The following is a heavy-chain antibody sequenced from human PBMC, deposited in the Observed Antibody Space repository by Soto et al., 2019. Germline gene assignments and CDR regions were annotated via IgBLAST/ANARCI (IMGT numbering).Heavy chain of an antibody. CDR1: GFTFSSYG. J-gene: IGHJ6*02. CDR3: ATRSYDFWSGFPLNINAMDV. Sequence: PGGSLRLSCAASGFTFSSYGMHWVRQAPGKGLDWVAVIWYDGSNKDYADSVKGRFAISRDNSKNTLYLQMNTLRVEDTAVYYCATRSYDFWSGFPLNINAMDVWGQGTTVTVSS. CDR2: IWYDGSNK. D-gene: IGHD3-3*01. V-gene: IGHV3-33*01.